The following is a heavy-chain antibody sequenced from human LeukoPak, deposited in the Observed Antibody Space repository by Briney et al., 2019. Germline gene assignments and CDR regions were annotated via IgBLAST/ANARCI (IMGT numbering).Heavy chain of an antibody. J-gene: IGHJ4*02. CDR1: GFTFSSYW. Sequence: GGSLRLSCAASGFTFSSYWMHWVRQVPGKGLVWVSRINSDGTSTRYADFVKGRFTISRDNTKNTVHLQMNGLRAEDTAVYYCVREVEVGATTLDYWGQGTLVTVSS. CDR2: INSDGTST. CDR3: VREVEVGATTLDY. V-gene: IGHV3-74*01. D-gene: IGHD1-26*01.